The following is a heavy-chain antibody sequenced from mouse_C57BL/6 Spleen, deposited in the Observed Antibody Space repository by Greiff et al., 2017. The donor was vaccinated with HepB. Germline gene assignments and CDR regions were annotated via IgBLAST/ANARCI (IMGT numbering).Heavy chain of an antibody. D-gene: IGHD2-5*01. CDR3: ARWNYYSNPYAMDY. V-gene: IGHV1-54*01. Sequence: QVQLKESGAELVRPGTSVKVSCKASGYAFTNYLIEWVKQRPGQGLEWIGVINPGSGGTNYNEKFKGKATLTADKSSSTAYMQLSSLTSEDSAVYFCARWNYYSNPYAMDYWGQGTSVTVSS. CDR2: INPGSGGT. J-gene: IGHJ4*01. CDR1: GYAFTNYL.